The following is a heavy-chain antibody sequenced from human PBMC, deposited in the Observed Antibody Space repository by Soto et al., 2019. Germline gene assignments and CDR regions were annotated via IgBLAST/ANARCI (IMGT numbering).Heavy chain of an antibody. CDR2: IIPIFGTA. V-gene: IGHV1-69*12. CDR1: GGTFSSYA. J-gene: IGHJ6*02. Sequence: QVQLVQSGAEVKKPGSSVKVSCKASGGTFSSYAISWVRQAPGQGLEWMGGIIPIFGTAIYAQKFQGRVTITADESTSTAYMELSSLRSEDTAVYYCSTGTHGNYYNGMDVWGQGTTVTVSS. CDR3: STGTHGNYYNGMDV. D-gene: IGHD1-1*01.